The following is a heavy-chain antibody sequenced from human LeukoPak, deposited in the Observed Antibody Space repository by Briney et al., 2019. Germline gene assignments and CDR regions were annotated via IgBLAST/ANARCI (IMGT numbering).Heavy chain of an antibody. Sequence: GGSLRLSCAASGFTFSDYYMSWIRQAPGKGLEWVSYISSSGSTIYYADSVKGRFTISRDNAKNSLYLQMNSLRAEDTAVYYCARVPESTIFGVVTTIPHFDYWGQGTLVTVPS. J-gene: IGHJ4*02. CDR2: ISSSGSTI. V-gene: IGHV3-11*01. D-gene: IGHD3-3*01. CDR3: ARVPESTIFGVVTTIPHFDY. CDR1: GFTFSDYY.